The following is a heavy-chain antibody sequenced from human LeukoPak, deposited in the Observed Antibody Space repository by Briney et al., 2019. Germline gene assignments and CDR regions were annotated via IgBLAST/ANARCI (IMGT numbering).Heavy chain of an antibody. Sequence: ASVKVSCKASGYTFTSYSISWVRQAPGQGLEWMGWISAYNGNTNYAQKLQGRVTMTTDTSTSTAYMELRSLRSDDTAVYYCARSVLEDYYDSSGYYFDYWGQGTLVTVSS. D-gene: IGHD3-22*01. CDR1: GYTFTSYS. CDR2: ISAYNGNT. J-gene: IGHJ4*02. V-gene: IGHV1-18*01. CDR3: ARSVLEDYYDSSGYYFDY.